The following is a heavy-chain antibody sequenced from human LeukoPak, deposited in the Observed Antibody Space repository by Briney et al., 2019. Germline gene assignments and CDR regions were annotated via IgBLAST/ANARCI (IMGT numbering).Heavy chain of an antibody. CDR2: IYYSGST. D-gene: IGHD1-26*01. J-gene: IGHJ4*02. CDR1: GGSISSYY. V-gene: IGHV4-59*12. CDR3: ARDGPYSGSYYVY. Sequence: PSETLSLTCTVSGGSISSYYWSWIRQPPGKGLEWIGYIYYSGSTNYNPSLKSRVTISVDTSKSQFSLKLSSVTAADTAVYYCARDGPYSGSYYVYWGQGTLVTVSS.